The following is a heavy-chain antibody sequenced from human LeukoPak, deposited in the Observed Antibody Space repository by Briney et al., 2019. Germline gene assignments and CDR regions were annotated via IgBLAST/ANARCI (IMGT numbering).Heavy chain of an antibody. CDR3: ARDRTTYSSSSFDY. J-gene: IGHJ4*02. D-gene: IGHD6-6*01. CDR2: ISTGNII. V-gene: IGHV3-11*01. CDR1: GFTFSDDY. Sequence: GGSLRLSCAASGFTFSDDYMTWIRQAPGKGLEWVSYISTGNIIYYADSVKGRFTISRDNAKNSLYLQMSSLRAEDTAVYYCARDRTTYSSSSFDYWGQGTLVTVSS.